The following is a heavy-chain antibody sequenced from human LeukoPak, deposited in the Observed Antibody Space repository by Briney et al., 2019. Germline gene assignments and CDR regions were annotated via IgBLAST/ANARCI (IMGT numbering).Heavy chain of an antibody. Sequence: SETLSLTCTVSGDSVSSSSYYWSWIRQHPGKGLEWIGYIYYSGSTYYNPSLKSRVTISVDTSKNQFSLKLSSVTAADTAVYYCAREIVVVPAAIRGDWFDPWGQGTLVTVSS. V-gene: IGHV4-31*02. CDR1: GDSVSSSSYY. D-gene: IGHD2-2*02. J-gene: IGHJ5*02. CDR3: AREIVVVPAAIRGDWFDP. CDR2: IYYSGST.